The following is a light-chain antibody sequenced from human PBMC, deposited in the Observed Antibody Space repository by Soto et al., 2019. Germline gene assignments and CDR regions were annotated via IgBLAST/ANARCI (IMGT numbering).Light chain of an antibody. V-gene: IGKV1-5*01. CDR3: QQYSSSSRLT. CDR2: DAS. Sequence: DIQMTQSPSTLSASVGDRVIITCRASQSISRWLAWYQQKPGKAPKLVISDASTLESGVPSRFSGIGSGTEFTLPISSLQPEDFATYYCQQYSSSSRLTFGGGTKVDIK. J-gene: IGKJ4*01. CDR1: QSISRW.